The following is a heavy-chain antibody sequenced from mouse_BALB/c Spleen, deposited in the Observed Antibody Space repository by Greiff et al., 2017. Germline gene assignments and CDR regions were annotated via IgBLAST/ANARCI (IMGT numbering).Heavy chain of an antibody. CDR2: ISDGGSYT. V-gene: IGHV5-4*02. Sequence: DVMLVESGGGLVKPGGSLKLSCAASGFTFSDYYMYWVRQTPEKRLEWVATISDGGSYTYYPDSVKGRFTISRDNAKNNLYLQMSSLKSEDTAMYYCARDEGGYVDYWGQGTTLTVSS. CDR3: ARDEGGYVDY. CDR1: GFTFSDYY. J-gene: IGHJ2*01.